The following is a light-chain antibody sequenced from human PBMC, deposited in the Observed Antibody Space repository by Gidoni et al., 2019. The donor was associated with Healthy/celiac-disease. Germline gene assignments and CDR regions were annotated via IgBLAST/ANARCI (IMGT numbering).Light chain of an antibody. V-gene: IGLV2-11*01. CDR1: SSDVGGYNY. J-gene: IGLJ3*02. CDR3: CSYAGSYTFV. Sequence: QSALTQPRSVSGSSGPSVTISCTGTSSDVGGYNYVSWYQQHPGKAPKLMIYDVSKRPSGVPDRFSGSKSGNTASLTISGFQAEDEADYYCCSYAGSYTFVFGGGTKLTVL. CDR2: DVS.